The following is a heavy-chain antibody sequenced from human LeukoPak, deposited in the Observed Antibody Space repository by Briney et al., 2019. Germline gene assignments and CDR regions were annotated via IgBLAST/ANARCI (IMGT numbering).Heavy chain of an antibody. CDR2: IRYDGSNK. V-gene: IGHV3-30*02. CDR1: GFTFSSYG. Sequence: GGSLRLSCAASGFTFSSYGMHWVRQAPGKGLEWVAFIRYDGSNKYYADSVKGRFTISRDNSKNTLYLQMNSLRAEDTAVYYCAKGGYSYYYYYMDVWGKGTMVTVSS. D-gene: IGHD6-25*01. J-gene: IGHJ6*03. CDR3: AKGGYSYYYYYMDV.